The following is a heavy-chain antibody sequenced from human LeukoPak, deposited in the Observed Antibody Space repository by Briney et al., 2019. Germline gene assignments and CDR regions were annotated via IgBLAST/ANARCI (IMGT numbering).Heavy chain of an antibody. V-gene: IGHV1-18*01. J-gene: IGHJ4*02. Sequence: ASVKVSCKASVYTFTSYGISWVRQAPGQGLEWMGWISAYNGNTNYAQKLQGRVTMTTDTSTSTAYMELRSLRSDDTAVYYCASGCSGGSCYGYWGQGTLVTVSS. D-gene: IGHD2-15*01. CDR3: ASGCSGGSCYGY. CDR1: VYTFTSYG. CDR2: ISAYNGNT.